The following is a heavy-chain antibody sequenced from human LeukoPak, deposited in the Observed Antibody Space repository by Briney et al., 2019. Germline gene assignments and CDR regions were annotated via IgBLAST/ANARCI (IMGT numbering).Heavy chain of an antibody. D-gene: IGHD6-19*01. J-gene: IGHJ4*02. Sequence: GSAVKVSFKSSGYTFTFYYIHVLRQPPAQGLEWMGLINPNSGGTNYAQQFPGRVTMTRDTSISTAYMELSRLRSDDTAVYYCASVLERAVAAINLDYWGQGTLVTVSS. CDR2: INPNSGGT. V-gene: IGHV1-2*02. CDR1: GYTFTFYY. CDR3: ASVLERAVAAINLDY.